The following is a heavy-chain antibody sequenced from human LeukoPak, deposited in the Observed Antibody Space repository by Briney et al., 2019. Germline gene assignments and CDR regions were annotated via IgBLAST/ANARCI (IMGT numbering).Heavy chain of an antibody. CDR1: GYTFTGSY. V-gene: IGHV1-2*02. J-gene: IGHJ4*02. CDR2: INPNSGGT. D-gene: IGHD3-16*01. Sequence: ASVKVSCKASGYTFTGSYMHWVRQAPGQGLEWMGWINPNSGGTNYAQKFQGRVTMTRDTSISTAYMELSRLQSDDTAVYYCARDGGGCTFDYWGQGTLASVSS. CDR3: ARDGGGCTFDY.